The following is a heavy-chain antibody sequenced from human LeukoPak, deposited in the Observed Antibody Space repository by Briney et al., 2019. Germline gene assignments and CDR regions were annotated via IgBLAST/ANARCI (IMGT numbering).Heavy chain of an antibody. V-gene: IGHV1-2*02. CDR3: ARALLFGEFLDY. D-gene: IGHD3-10*02. CDR2: INPNSGGT. CDR1: GYTFTCYY. Sequence: ASVKVSCKASGYTFTCYYMHWVRQAPGQGQEWKGWINPNSGGTNYAQKFQGRVTMTRDRSISKAYMELRRLRSDDTAVYYCARALLFGEFLDYWGQGTLVTVSS. J-gene: IGHJ4*02.